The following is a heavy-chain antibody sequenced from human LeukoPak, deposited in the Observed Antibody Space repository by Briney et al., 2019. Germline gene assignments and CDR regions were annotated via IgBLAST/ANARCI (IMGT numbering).Heavy chain of an antibody. CDR1: GFKFSSYA. J-gene: IGHJ4*02. D-gene: IGHD6-19*01. V-gene: IGHV3-23*01. CDR3: AKDLEPYTSGWYGDY. CDR2: ISGSGAST. Sequence: PGGSLRLSCVASGFKFSSYAMSWVRQAPGKGLEWVLTISGSGASTYYADSVKGRFTISRDNSKNTLYLQMNSLRVEDTAVYHCAKDLEPYTSGWYGDYWGQGTLVTVSS.